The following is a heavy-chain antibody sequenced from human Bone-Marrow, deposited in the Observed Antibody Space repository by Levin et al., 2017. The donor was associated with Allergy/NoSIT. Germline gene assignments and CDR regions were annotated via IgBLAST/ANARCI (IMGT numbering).Heavy chain of an antibody. CDR2: ISYDGSNK. V-gene: IGHV3-30-3*01. D-gene: IGHD6-13*01. CDR1: GFTFSSYA. CDR3: ARDGVAAAGTLGDDAFDI. Sequence: GGSLRLSCAASGFTFSSYAMHWVRQAPGKGLEWVAVISYDGSNKYYADSVKGRFTISRDNSKNTLYLQMNSLRAEDTAVYYCARDGVAAAGTLGDDAFDIWGQGTMVTVSS. J-gene: IGHJ3*02.